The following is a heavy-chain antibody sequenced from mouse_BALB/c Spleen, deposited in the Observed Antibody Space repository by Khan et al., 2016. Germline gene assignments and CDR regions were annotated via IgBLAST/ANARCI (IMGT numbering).Heavy chain of an antibody. CDR1: GYTFTDYN. V-gene: IGHV1S29*02. CDR3: ARGLRWCFDV. CDR2: IYPYNGGT. D-gene: IGHD2-4*01. J-gene: IGHJ1*01. Sequence: VQLKQSGPELVKPGASVKISCKASGYTFTDYNMHWVKQSHGKSLEWIGYIYPYNGGTGYNQKFKSKATLTVDNSSSTAYMELRSLTSEESAVYYCARGLRWCFDVWGAGTTVTVSS.